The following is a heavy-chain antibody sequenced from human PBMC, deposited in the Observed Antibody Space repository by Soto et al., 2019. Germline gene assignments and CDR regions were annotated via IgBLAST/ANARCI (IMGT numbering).Heavy chain of an antibody. D-gene: IGHD3-22*01. Sequence: GSLRLSCASSGFTFSSYAMSWVRQAPGKGLEWVSAISGSGGSTYYADSVKGRFTISRDNSKNTLYLQMNSLRAEDTAVYYCAKGVSSGYYRSPAEFDPWGQGTLVTVSS. CDR1: GFTFSSYA. V-gene: IGHV3-23*01. CDR3: AKGVSSGYYRSPAEFDP. J-gene: IGHJ5*02. CDR2: ISGSGGST.